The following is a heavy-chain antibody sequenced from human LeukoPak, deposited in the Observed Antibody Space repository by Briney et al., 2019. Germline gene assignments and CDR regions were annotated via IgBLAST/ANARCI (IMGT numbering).Heavy chain of an antibody. CDR3: ARERYYYDSSGFDY. D-gene: IGHD3-22*01. CDR2: ISSSSSYI. Sequence: GGPLRLSCAASGFTFSSYSMNWVRQAPGKGLEWVSSISSSSSYIYYADSVKGRFTISRDNAKNSLYLQMNSLRAEDTAVYYCARERYYYDSSGFDYWGQGTLVTVSS. V-gene: IGHV3-21*01. J-gene: IGHJ4*02. CDR1: GFTFSSYS.